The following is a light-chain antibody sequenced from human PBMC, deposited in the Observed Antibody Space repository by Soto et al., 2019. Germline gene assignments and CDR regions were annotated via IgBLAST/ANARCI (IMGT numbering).Light chain of an antibody. CDR2: KAS. CDR1: QSISIW. Sequence: DIQMTQSPSTLSASVGDRVTITCRASQSISIWLAWYQQKPGKAPKILIYKASSLESGVPSRFSGSGSGTEFTLTISSLQPDDFAPYYCQQYSTYTPRTFGPGPKADIK. V-gene: IGKV1-5*03. J-gene: IGKJ1*01. CDR3: QQYSTYTPRT.